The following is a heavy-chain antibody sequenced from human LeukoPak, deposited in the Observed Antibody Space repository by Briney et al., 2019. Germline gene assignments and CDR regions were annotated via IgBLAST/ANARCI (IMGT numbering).Heavy chain of an antibody. V-gene: IGHV3-66*01. CDR3: AREFYGIAAAGSLNYYMDV. Sequence: GGSLRLSCAASGFTVSSNYMSWVRQAPGKGLEWVSVIYSGGSTYYADSVKGRFTISRDNSKNTLYLQMNSLRAEDTAVYYCAREFYGIAAAGSLNYYMDVWGKGTTVTISS. J-gene: IGHJ6*03. CDR1: GFTVSSNY. D-gene: IGHD6-13*01. CDR2: IYSGGST.